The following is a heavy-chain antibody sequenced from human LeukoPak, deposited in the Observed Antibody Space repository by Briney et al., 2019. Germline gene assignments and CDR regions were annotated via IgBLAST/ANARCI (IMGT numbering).Heavy chain of an antibody. V-gene: IGHV3-20*01. CDR2: INWNGGST. Sequence: GGSLRLSCAASGFTFDDYGMSWVRQAPGKGLGWVSGINWNGGSTGYADSVKGRFTISRDNAKNSLYLQMNSLRAEDTALYHCARSVNGVENAFDIWGQGTMVTVSS. CDR1: GFTFDDYG. J-gene: IGHJ3*02. CDR3: ARSVNGVENAFDI. D-gene: IGHD4-17*01.